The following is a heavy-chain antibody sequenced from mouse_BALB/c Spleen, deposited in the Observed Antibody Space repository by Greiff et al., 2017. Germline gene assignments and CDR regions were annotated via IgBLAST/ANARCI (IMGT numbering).Heavy chain of an antibody. CDR2: ISYSGST. CDR1: GYSITSDYA. CDR3: ARRRDGYQFPYYYAMDY. D-gene: IGHD2-3*01. V-gene: IGHV3-2*02. J-gene: IGHJ4*01. Sequence: EVQLQESGPGLVKPSQSLSLTCTVTGYSITSDYAWNWIRQFPGNKLEWMGYISYSGSTSYNPSLKSRISITRDTSKNQFFLQLNSVTTEDTATYYCARRRDGYQFPYYYAMDYWGQGTSVTVSS.